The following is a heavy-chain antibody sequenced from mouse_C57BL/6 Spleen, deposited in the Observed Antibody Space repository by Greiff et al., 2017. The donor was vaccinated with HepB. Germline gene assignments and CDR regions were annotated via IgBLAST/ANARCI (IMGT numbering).Heavy chain of an antibody. V-gene: IGHV5-9-1*02. J-gene: IGHJ4*01. CDR2: ISSGGDYI. CDR3: TRDRLEWAMDY. CDR1: GFTFSSYA. D-gene: IGHD1-2*01. Sequence: EVKLMESGEGLVKPGGSLKLSCAASGFTFSSYAMSWVRQTPEKRLEWVAYISSGGDYIYYADTVKGRFTISRDNARNTLYLQMSSLKSEDTAMYYCTRDRLEWAMDYWGQGTSVTVSS.